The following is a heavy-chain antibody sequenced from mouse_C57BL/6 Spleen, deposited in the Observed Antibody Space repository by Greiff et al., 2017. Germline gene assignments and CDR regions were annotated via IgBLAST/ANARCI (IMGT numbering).Heavy chain of an antibody. Sequence: VQLKESGAELVRPGASVKLSCTASGFNIKDYYMHWVKQRPEQGLEWIGRIDPEDGDTEYAPKFQGKATMTADTSSNTAYLQLSSLTSEDTAVYYCTTGIITTVVAPDYWGQGTTLTGSS. CDR1: GFNIKDYY. D-gene: IGHD1-1*01. CDR2: IDPEDGDT. V-gene: IGHV14-1*01. J-gene: IGHJ2*01. CDR3: TTGIITTVVAPDY.